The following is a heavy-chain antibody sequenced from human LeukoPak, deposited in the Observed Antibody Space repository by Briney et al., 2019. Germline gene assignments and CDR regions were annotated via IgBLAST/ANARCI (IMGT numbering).Heavy chain of an antibody. CDR3: ARGRKSGTYKYYFDY. Sequence: GGSLRLSCAGSGFSLSTYALHWVRQAPGKGLEYVSGISSNGGYIYYSNSVKGRFTISRDNSKNTVYLQMGSLRAEDMAVYYCARGRKSGTYKYYFDYWGQGTLVTVSS. D-gene: IGHD1-26*01. J-gene: IGHJ4*02. CDR1: GFSLSTYA. V-gene: IGHV3-64*01. CDR2: ISSNGGYI.